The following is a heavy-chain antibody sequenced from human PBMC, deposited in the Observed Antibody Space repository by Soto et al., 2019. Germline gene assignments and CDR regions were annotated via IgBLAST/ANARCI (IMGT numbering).Heavy chain of an antibody. CDR2: IYYSGST. CDR1: CGSISSYY. V-gene: IGHV4-59*01. D-gene: IGHD3-10*02. J-gene: IGHJ3*02. Sequence: PSETLSLTCTVSCGSISSYYWSWIRQPPGKGLEWIGYIYYSGSTNYNPSLKSRVTISVDTSKNQFSLKLSSVTAADTAVYYCASMFGLSAFDIWGQGTMVTV. CDR3: ASMFGLSAFDI.